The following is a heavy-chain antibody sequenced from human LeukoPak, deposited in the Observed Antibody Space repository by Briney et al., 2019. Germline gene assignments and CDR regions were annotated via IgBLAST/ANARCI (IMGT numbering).Heavy chain of an antibody. CDR2: IYYSGNT. CDR3: ARDSSSWYGAFDI. V-gene: IGHV4-59*01. D-gene: IGHD6-13*01. J-gene: IGHJ3*02. CDR1: GGSIDNYY. Sequence: SETLSLTCTVSGGSIDNYYWSRIRQPPGKGLEWIGYIYYSGNTYYIPSLESRVTISVDRSKNQFSLKLSSVTAADTAVYYCARDSSSWYGAFDIWGQGTMVTVSS.